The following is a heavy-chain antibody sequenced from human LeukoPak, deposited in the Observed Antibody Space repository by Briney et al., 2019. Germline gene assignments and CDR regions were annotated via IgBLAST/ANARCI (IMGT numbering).Heavy chain of an antibody. Sequence: ASVKVSCKASGGTFSSYAISWVRQAPGQGLEWMGRTIPIFGIANYAQKFQGRVTITADKSTSTAYMELSSLRSEDTAVYHCAREITMVRGVQNWFDPWGQGTLVTVSS. D-gene: IGHD3-10*01. CDR3: AREITMVRGVQNWFDP. CDR2: TIPIFGIA. V-gene: IGHV1-69*04. CDR1: GGTFSSYA. J-gene: IGHJ5*02.